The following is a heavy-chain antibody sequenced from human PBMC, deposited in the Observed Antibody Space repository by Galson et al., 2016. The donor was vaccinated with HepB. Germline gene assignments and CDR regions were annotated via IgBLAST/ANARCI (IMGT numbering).Heavy chain of an antibody. CDR3: ARGPYSSNFYVGDY. CDR1: GFTFSSYW. J-gene: IGHJ4*02. CDR2: INSDGSST. Sequence: SLRLSCAASGFTFSSYWMHWARQAPGKGLVWVSRINSDGSSTSYADSVKGRFTISRDNAKNTLYLQMNSLRAEDTAVYYCARGPYSSNFYVGDYWGQGTLVTISS. V-gene: IGHV3-74*01. D-gene: IGHD6-13*01.